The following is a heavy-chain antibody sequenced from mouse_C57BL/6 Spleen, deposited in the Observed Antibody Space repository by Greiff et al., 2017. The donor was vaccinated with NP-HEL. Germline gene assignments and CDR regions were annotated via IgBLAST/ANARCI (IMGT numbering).Heavy chain of an antibody. CDR2: IDPETGGT. CDR3: TSNYSNSAWFAY. CDR1: GYTFTDYE. Sequence: VQLQQSGAELVRPGASVTLSCKASGYTFTDYEMHWVKQTPVHGLEWIGAIDPETGGTAYNQKFKGKAILTADKSSSTAYMELRSLTSEDSAVYYCTSNYSNSAWFAYWGQGTLVTVSA. D-gene: IGHD2-5*01. V-gene: IGHV1-15*01. J-gene: IGHJ3*01.